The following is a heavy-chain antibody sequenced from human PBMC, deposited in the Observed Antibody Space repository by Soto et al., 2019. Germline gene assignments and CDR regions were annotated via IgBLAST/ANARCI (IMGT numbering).Heavy chain of an antibody. CDR1: GFTFSSYP. D-gene: IGHD2-2*01. CDR2: ISDSGGTT. V-gene: IGHV3-23*01. Sequence: PGGSLRLSCAASGFTFSSYPLTWVRQAPGKGLEWVSTISDSGGTTYYADSVKGRFTISRDNSKNTLYLQISSLTADDTAAYYCADEVPKGAWDFDYWGQGTLVTVSS. J-gene: IGHJ4*02. CDR3: ADEVPKGAWDFDY.